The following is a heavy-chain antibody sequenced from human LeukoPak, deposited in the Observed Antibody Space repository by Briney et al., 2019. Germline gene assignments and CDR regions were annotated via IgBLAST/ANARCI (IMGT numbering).Heavy chain of an antibody. J-gene: IGHJ4*02. CDR1: GFTFKSFE. CDR2: ISSSGNTM. V-gene: IGHV3-48*03. CDR3: ARGYRSRTSCEDFDY. D-gene: IGHD2-2*01. Sequence: PGGSLRLSCAASGFTFKSFEMNWVRQAPGKGLEWLSYISSSGNTMYYADSVKGRFTISRDNAKNSVYLQMNSLRAEDTGVFYCARGYRSRTSCEDFDYWGQGTLVTVSS.